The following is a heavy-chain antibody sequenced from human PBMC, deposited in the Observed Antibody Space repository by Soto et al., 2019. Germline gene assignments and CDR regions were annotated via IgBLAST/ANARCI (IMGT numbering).Heavy chain of an antibody. J-gene: IGHJ6*03. CDR1: GGSIGGGGDY. D-gene: IGHD2-2*01. Sequence: SETLSLTCTVSGGSIGGGGDYWSWIRQHPGKGLEWIGYIYYSGSTYYNPSLKSRVTISVDTSKNQFSLKLSSVTAADTAVYYCARDVRVIVVVPAASDHYYYYMDVWGKGTTVTVSS. V-gene: IGHV4-31*03. CDR3: ARDVRVIVVVPAASDHYYYYMDV. CDR2: IYYSGST.